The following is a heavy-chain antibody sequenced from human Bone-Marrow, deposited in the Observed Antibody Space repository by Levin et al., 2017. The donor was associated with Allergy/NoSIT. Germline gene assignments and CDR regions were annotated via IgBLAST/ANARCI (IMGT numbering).Heavy chain of an antibody. J-gene: IGHJ6*02. Sequence: GGSLRLSCVASGFTFRSEAMGWVRQASGKGLEWVSIISNNGVSTHYADSLKGRFTISRDNSKNTLFLQMNSLRVEDTAIYYCAKVWWGVRAMDVWGQGTTVTVSS. CDR2: ISNNGVST. D-gene: IGHD3-10*01. CDR1: GFTFRSEA. CDR3: AKVWWGVRAMDV. V-gene: IGHV3-23*01.